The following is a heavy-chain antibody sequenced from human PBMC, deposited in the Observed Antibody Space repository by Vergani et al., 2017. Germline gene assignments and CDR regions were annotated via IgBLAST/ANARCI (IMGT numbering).Heavy chain of an antibody. Sequence: QVQLQQWGAGLLKPSETLSLTCAVYGGSFSGYYWSWIRQPPGKGLEWIGEINHSGSTNYNPSLKSRVTISVDTSKNQFSLKLSSVTAADTAVYYCARGERRYYGSGSYMSPRTPRPNFDYWGQGILVTVSS. D-gene: IGHD3-10*01. CDR1: GGSFSGYY. CDR2: INHSGST. J-gene: IGHJ4*02. V-gene: IGHV4-34*01. CDR3: ARGERRYYGSGSYMSPRTPRPNFDY.